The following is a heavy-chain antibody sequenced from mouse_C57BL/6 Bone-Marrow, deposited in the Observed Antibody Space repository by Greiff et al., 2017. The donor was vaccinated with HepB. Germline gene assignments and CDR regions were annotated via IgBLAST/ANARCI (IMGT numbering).Heavy chain of an antibody. D-gene: IGHD1-1*02. V-gene: IGHV5-4*03. CDR2: ISDGGSYT. CDR3: ARAPYGAMDY. J-gene: IGHJ4*01. Sequence: EVKVVESGGGLVKPGGSLKLSCAASGFTFSSYAMSWVRQTPEKRLGWVATISDGGSYTYYPDNVKGRFTISRDNAKNNLYLQMSHLKSEDTAMYYCARAPYGAMDYWGQGTSVTVSS. CDR1: GFTFSSYA.